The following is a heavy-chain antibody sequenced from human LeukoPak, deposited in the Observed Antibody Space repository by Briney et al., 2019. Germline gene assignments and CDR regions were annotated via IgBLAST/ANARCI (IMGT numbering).Heavy chain of an antibody. CDR1: GDTFSSYA. CDR2: IIPILGTT. J-gene: IGHJ3*01. D-gene: IGHD3-22*01. CDR3: ARDDYYDSSAYRENPFDV. V-gene: IGHV1-69*13. Sequence: SVTVSCKASGDTFSSYAISWLRQAPGQGLEWMGGIIPILGTTNYAQKFQGRVTITADESTSTLYMELRSLRSEDTAIYYCARDDYYDSSAYRENPFDVWGQGTMVTVSS.